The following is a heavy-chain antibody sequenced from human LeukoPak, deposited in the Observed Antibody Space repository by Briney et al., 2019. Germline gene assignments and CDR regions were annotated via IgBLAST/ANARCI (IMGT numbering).Heavy chain of an antibody. D-gene: IGHD6-13*01. Sequence: SETLSLTCTVSGGSISSSGYYWSWIRQPPGKGLEWIGEINHSGSTNYNPSLKSRVTISVDTSKNQFSLKLSSVTAADTAVYYCARSGRRSSWTYFDYWGQGTLVTVSS. CDR2: INHSGST. J-gene: IGHJ4*02. CDR3: ARSGRRSSWTYFDY. CDR1: GGSISSSGYY. V-gene: IGHV4-39*07.